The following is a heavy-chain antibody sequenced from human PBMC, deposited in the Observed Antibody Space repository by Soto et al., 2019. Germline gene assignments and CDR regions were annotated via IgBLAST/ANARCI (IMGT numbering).Heavy chain of an antibody. Sequence: GGSLRLSCAASGFIFSTYAMHWVRQTPGGGLEWVAVISFEGTKKYYAHSVKGRFTISRDNSKNTLNLQLNSLRADDTAVYFCARGYYYGSVAYFISSLDPFDYWGLGTPVTVSS. V-gene: IGHV3-30-3*01. J-gene: IGHJ4*02. CDR1: GFIFSTYA. CDR2: ISFEGTKK. CDR3: ARGYYYGSVAYFISSLDPFDY. D-gene: IGHD3-10*01.